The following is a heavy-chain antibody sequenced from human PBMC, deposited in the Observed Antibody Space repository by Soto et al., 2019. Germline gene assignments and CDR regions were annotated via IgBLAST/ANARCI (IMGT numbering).Heavy chain of an antibody. J-gene: IGHJ4*02. CDR1: GFSTYG. CDR2: IVYNLDEK. Sequence: PGGSLRLSCAVSGFSTYGMHWVRQAPGKGLEGVAVIVYNLDEKYYGDSVKGRFTISRDSSTNTVYLQMNSLRAADTAVYYCANGGDGWLRIDHCGQGTRVTVYS. V-gene: IGHV3-30*02. D-gene: IGHD5-12*01. CDR3: ANGGDGWLRIDH.